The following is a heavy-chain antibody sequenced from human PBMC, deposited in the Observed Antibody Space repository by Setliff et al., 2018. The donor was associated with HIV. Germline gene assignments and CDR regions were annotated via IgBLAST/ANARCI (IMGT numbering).Heavy chain of an antibody. CDR1: GYTFTDYY. Sequence: GASVKVSCKASGYTFTDYYIYWVRQAPGQGLEWVGRINPNSGGTHYAQKFQGRVTMTGDTSVSTAYMELSGLGLDDTAVYYCARDFLNYDFYRAFDSWGQGTLVTVSS. V-gene: IGHV1-2*06. D-gene: IGHD3-3*01. J-gene: IGHJ4*02. CDR3: ARDFLNYDFYRAFDS. CDR2: INPNSGGT.